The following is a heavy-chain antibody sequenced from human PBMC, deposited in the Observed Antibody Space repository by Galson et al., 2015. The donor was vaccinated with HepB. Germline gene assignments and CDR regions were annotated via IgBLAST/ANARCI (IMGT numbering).Heavy chain of an antibody. Sequence: SVKVSCKASGGTFSSYTINWVRQAPGQGLEWMGRIIPIFGVTIYAQNFQGRVTITADESTSTAYMELSSLRSDDTAVYYCARGESVVVPSSRKDWMDLWGQGTLVIVSS. CDR1: GGTFSSYT. CDR2: IIPIFGVT. J-gene: IGHJ5*02. V-gene: IGHV1-69*13. CDR3: ARGESVVVPSSRKDWMDL. D-gene: IGHD2-2*01.